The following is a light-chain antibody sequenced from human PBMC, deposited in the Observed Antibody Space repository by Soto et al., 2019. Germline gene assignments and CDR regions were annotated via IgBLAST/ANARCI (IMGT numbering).Light chain of an antibody. CDR2: DVS. Sequence: QSALTQPRSVSGSPGHSVTISCTGTSSDVGGYSYVSWYQQHPGKAPKLIISDVSKRPSGVPDRFSGSKFGNTASLTISGLQAEDEADYYCCSYAGAFTYVFGSGTKVTV. CDR3: CSYAGAFTYV. CDR1: SSDVGGYSY. V-gene: IGLV2-11*01. J-gene: IGLJ1*01.